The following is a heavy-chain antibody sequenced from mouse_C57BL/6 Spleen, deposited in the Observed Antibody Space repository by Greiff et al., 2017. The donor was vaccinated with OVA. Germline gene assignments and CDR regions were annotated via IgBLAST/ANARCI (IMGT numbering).Heavy chain of an antibody. Sequence: DVMLVESGGGLVKPGGSLKLSCAASGFTFSDYGMHWVRQAPEKGLEWVAYISSGSSTIYYADTVKGRFTISRDNAKNTLFLQMTSLRSEDTAMYYCATYGNYVAYWYFDVWGTGTTVTVSS. V-gene: IGHV5-17*01. CDR3: ATYGNYVAYWYFDV. CDR2: ISSGSSTI. J-gene: IGHJ1*03. CDR1: GFTFSDYG. D-gene: IGHD2-1*01.